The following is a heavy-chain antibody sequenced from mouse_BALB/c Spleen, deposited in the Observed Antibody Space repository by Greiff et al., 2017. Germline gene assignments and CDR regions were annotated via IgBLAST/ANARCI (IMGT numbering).Heavy chain of an antibody. V-gene: IGHV14-4*02. CDR1: GFNIKDYY. J-gene: IGHJ3*01. CDR2: IDPENGDT. Sequence: VQLQQSGAELVRSGASVKLSCTASGFNIKDYYMHWVKQRPEQGLEWIGWIDPENGDTEYAPKFQGKATMTADTSSNTAYLQLSSLTSEDTAVYYCKGYDYDFFAYWGQGTLVTVSA. D-gene: IGHD2-4*01. CDR3: KGYDYDFFAY.